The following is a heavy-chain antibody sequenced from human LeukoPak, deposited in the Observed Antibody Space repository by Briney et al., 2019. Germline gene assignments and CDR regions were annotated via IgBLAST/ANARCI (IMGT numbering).Heavy chain of an antibody. V-gene: IGHV4-34*01. D-gene: IGHD6-13*01. CDR2: INHSGST. CDR3: ARVTGYSSSWYPHFDY. Sequence: KPSETLSLTCAVYGGSFSGYYWSWIRQPPGKGLEWIGEINHSGSTNYNPSLKSRVTISVDTSKNQFSLKLSSVTAADTAVYYCARVTGYSSSWYPHFDYWGQGTLVTVSS. J-gene: IGHJ4*02. CDR1: GGSFSGYY.